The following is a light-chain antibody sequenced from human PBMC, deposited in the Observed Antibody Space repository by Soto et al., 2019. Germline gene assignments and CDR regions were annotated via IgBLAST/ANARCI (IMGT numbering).Light chain of an antibody. V-gene: IGKV1-5*03. CDR1: QSIITS. CDR3: QQYNSYSRT. J-gene: IGKJ1*01. Sequence: DIQMTQSPSTLAASLGDRVTITCRASQSIITSLAWYQQKPGKAPKLLIYKASSLQSGVPSRFRGSGSGTEFTLTISSLQPDDFATYYCQQYNSYSRTFGQGTKVDIK. CDR2: KAS.